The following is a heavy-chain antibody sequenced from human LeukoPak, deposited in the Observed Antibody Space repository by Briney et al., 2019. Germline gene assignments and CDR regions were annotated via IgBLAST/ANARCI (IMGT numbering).Heavy chain of an antibody. CDR2: INPNSGRR. V-gene: IGHV1-2*06. Sequence: ASVNVSCKASGYTFTGYYMHWVRQAPGHGREWMGRINPNSGRRNYAQKFQGRVTMTRDTSLSTAYMELSRLRSDDTAVYYCARDPDSITIFGVVTETISRYWGQGTLVTVSS. D-gene: IGHD3-3*01. CDR1: GYTFTGYY. J-gene: IGHJ4*02. CDR3: ARDPDSITIFGVVTETISRY.